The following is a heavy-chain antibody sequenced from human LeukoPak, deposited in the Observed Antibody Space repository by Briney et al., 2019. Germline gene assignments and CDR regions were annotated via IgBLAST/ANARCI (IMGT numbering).Heavy chain of an antibody. CDR1: GLTFSSYG. CDR3: AGSGWSNHYGMDV. J-gene: IGHJ6*02. CDR2: IRYDGSNK. V-gene: IGHV3-30*02. Sequence: GGSLRLSCAASGLTFSSYGMHWVRQAPGKGLEWVAFIRYDGSNKYYADSVKGRFTISRDNSKNTLYLQMNSLRAEDTAVYYCAGSGWSNHYGMDVWGQGTTVTVSS. D-gene: IGHD1-14*01.